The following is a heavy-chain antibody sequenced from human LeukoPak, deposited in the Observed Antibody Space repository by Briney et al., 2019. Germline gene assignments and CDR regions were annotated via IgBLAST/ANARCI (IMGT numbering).Heavy chain of an antibody. CDR1: GSTFSSYG. CDR2: IRYDGSNK. Sequence: GGSLRLSCAASGSTFSSYGMHWVRQAPGKGLEWVAFIRYDGSNKYYADSVKGRFTISRDNSKNTLYLQMNSLRAEDTAVYYCAKRRLYDSSGYPSRGAFDYWGQGTLVTVSS. D-gene: IGHD3-22*01. CDR3: AKRRLYDSSGYPSRGAFDY. J-gene: IGHJ4*02. V-gene: IGHV3-30*02.